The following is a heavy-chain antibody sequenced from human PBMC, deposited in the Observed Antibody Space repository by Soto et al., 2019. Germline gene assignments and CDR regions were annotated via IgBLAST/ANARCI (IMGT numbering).Heavy chain of an antibody. CDR1: GCTFNNDA. Sequence: PGGSVRISCASSGCTFNNDAMLWNRQAPGKGLQWVALISYDGSSKFYTDSVRGRFTISRGNSRNTLYLQMNSLRAEDAAIYYCARRTYDSSGYFKGPYFDYWGQGTPVTVSS. CDR3: ARRTYDSSGYFKGPYFDY. CDR2: ISYDGSSK. V-gene: IGHV3-30-3*01. J-gene: IGHJ4*02. D-gene: IGHD3-22*01.